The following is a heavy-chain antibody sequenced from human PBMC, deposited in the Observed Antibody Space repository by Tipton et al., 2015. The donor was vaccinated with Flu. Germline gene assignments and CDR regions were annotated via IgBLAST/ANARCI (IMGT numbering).Heavy chain of an antibody. Sequence: SLRLSCADSGFTFSSNWMSWVRQAPGKGLEWVANIKQDGSEKHYVDSVKGRFTISRDNAKNSLYLQMNSLRAEDTAVYYCARDRSYRLDYWGQGTLVTVTS. D-gene: IGHD3-10*01. CDR3: ARDRSYRLDY. V-gene: IGHV3-7*01. CDR1: GFTFSSNW. CDR2: IKQDGSEK. J-gene: IGHJ4*02.